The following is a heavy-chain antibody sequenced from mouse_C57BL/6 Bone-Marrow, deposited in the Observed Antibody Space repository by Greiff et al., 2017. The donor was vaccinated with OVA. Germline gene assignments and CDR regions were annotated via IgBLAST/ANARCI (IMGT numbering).Heavy chain of an antibody. J-gene: IGHJ2*01. Sequence: VKVVESGPGLVAPSQSLSITCTASGFSLTSYGVSWVRQPPGKGLEWLGVIWGDGSTNYHAALISRLSISEDNSKSQVFLNLNSLQTDDTAAYYCASSYGYVDYFDYWGQGTTLTVSS. CDR3: ASSYGYVDYFDY. V-gene: IGHV2-3*01. D-gene: IGHD2-2*01. CDR2: IWGDGST. CDR1: GFSLTSYG.